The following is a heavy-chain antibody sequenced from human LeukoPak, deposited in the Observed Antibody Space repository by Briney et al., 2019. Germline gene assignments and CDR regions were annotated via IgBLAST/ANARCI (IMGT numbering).Heavy chain of an antibody. Sequence: GGSLRLSCQASGFTFKNYDMNWVRQVPGKGLEWVSGISAGDGSAQYADSVKGRFTISRDNAKNSLYLQMNSLRAEDTAVYYCGSSTTHRALGYWGQGTLVTVSS. V-gene: IGHV3-23*01. J-gene: IGHJ4*02. CDR2: ISAGDGSA. CDR1: GFTFKNYD. CDR3: GSSTTHRALGY. D-gene: IGHD2/OR15-2a*01.